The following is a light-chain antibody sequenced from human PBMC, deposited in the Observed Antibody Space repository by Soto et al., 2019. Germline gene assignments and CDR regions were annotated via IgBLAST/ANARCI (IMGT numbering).Light chain of an antibody. CDR2: DAS. J-gene: IGKJ4*01. CDR1: QSVSGN. V-gene: IGKV3-11*01. CDR3: QQRSNWPFT. Sequence: EVVLTQSPATLSLSPGERATLSCRASQSVSGNLAWYQQTPGQAPRLLIYDASNRATGIPARFSGSGSGTDFTLTITSLEPEDFAVYYCQQRSNWPFTFGGGTKVEIK.